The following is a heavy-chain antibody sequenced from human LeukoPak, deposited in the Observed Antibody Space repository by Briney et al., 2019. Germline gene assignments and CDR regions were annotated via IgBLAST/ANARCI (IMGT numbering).Heavy chain of an antibody. CDR2: IYYSGST. Sequence: PAETLSLTCTVSGGSISGYYWSWVRQPPGKGPEWIGYIYYSGSTNYNPSLKSRVTISVDTSKNQFSLKMNSVTAADTAVYYCARLASSGWSLCDYWGQGTLVTVSS. J-gene: IGHJ4*02. CDR1: GGSISGYY. D-gene: IGHD6-19*01. CDR3: ARLASSGWSLCDY. V-gene: IGHV4-59*08.